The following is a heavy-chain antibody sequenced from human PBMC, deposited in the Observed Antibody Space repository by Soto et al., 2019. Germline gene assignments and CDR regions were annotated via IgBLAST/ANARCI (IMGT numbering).Heavy chain of an antibody. Sequence: LTCSVSGGSMISDSYFWSWIRQPPGKGLEWIAYIHYSGSTTYNPSLKTRITVSVDTSKKQFSLNMRSATAADTAVYYCARGLGNSRGKSFDYWGQGDLVTVSS. J-gene: IGHJ4*02. V-gene: IGHV4-61*01. CDR3: ARGLGNSRGKSFDY. CDR1: GGSMISDSYF. D-gene: IGHD7-27*01. CDR2: IHYSGST.